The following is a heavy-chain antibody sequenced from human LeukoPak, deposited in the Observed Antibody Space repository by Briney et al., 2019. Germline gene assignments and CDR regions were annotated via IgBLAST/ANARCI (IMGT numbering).Heavy chain of an antibody. V-gene: IGHV3-30-3*01. CDR2: ISYDGSNK. CDR1: GFTFSSYA. CDR3: ARGLRQGYYYGMDV. J-gene: IGHJ6*02. Sequence: AGGSLRLSCAASGFTFSSYAMHWVRQAPGKGLEWGSVISYDGSNKYYADSVKGRFTISRDNSKNTLYLQMNSLRAEDTAVYYCARGLRQGYYYGMDVWGQGTTVTASS.